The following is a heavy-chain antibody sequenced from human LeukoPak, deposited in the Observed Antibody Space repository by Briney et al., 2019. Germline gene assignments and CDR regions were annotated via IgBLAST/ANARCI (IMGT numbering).Heavy chain of an antibody. Sequence: PGGSLRLSCAASGFTFSSYWMSWVRQAPGKGLEWVANIKQDGSEKYYVDSVKGRFTISRDNAKNSLYPQMNSLRAEDTAVYYCARMYYYDSSGEGYWGQGTLVTVSS. CDR3: ARMYYYDSSGEGY. CDR1: GFTFSSYW. J-gene: IGHJ4*02. CDR2: IKQDGSEK. V-gene: IGHV3-7*01. D-gene: IGHD3-22*01.